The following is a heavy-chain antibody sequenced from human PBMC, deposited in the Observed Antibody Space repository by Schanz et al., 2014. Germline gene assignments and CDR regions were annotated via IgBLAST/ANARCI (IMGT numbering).Heavy chain of an antibody. Sequence: EVQLLESGGGLVQPGGSLRLSCASSGFSFTTYAMSWVRQAPGKGLEWVSAISGSGGSTYYADSVKGRFTISRDNSKNTLFLQMNSLRVEDSAIYYCAKDAPYPFDLWGRGTLXTVSS. CDR1: GFSFTTYA. V-gene: IGHV3-23*01. CDR3: AKDAPYPFDL. CDR2: ISGSGGST. J-gene: IGHJ2*01.